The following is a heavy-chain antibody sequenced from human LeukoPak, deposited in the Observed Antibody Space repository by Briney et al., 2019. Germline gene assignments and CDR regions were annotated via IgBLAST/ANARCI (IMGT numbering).Heavy chain of an antibody. D-gene: IGHD2-2*01. CDR2: TYYRSKWIH. CDR1: GDSVSSSSSA. Sequence: SQTLSLTCAISGDSVSSSSSAWNWIRQSPSRGLEWLGRTYYRSKWIHDYAVSVKGRITINPDTSKNQFSLQLNSVTPEDTAVYYCARAEGIVVVPAARPDWFDPWGQGTLVTVSS. V-gene: IGHV6-1*01. CDR3: ARAEGIVVVPAARPDWFDP. J-gene: IGHJ5*02.